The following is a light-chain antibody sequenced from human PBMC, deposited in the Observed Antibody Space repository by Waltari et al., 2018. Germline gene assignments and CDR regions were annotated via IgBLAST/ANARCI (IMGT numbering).Light chain of an antibody. CDR2: EVN. Sequence: QSALTQPPSASGYPGQSVTISCTGTSRDVGGYHYVSWYQHHPGKAPKLMVYEVNKRPSGVPDRFSGSKSGNTASLTVSGLQAEDESDYYCSSYAGSNHLVFGGGTKLTVL. V-gene: IGLV2-8*01. CDR1: SRDVGGYHY. J-gene: IGLJ3*02. CDR3: SSYAGSNHLV.